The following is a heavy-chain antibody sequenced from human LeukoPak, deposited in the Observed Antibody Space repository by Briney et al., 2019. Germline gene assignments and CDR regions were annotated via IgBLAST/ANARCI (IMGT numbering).Heavy chain of an antibody. D-gene: IGHD2-15*01. J-gene: IGHJ6*02. Sequence: ASVKVSCMASGYTFTSYGIHWVRQAPGQGLEWMGWISAYNGNANYTQKFQGRVTMTTDTSTSTAYMEVRSLRSDDTAVFYCARGGCSGGTCYDPRYYYGMDVWGQGTTVTVSS. V-gene: IGHV1-18*01. CDR3: ARGGCSGGTCYDPRYYYGMDV. CDR2: ISAYNGNA. CDR1: GYTFTSYG.